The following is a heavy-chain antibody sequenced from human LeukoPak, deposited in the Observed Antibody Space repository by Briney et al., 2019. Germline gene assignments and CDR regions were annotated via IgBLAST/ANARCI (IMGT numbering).Heavy chain of an antibody. D-gene: IGHD7-27*01. CDR2: IYTTGRT. CDR1: GDSIGSASYY. J-gene: IGHJ4*02. V-gene: IGHV4-61*02. Sequence: SETLSLTCTVSGDSIGSASYYWSWIRQPPGKGLQWIGRIYTTGRTNYNPSLKSRVTISVDTSKNQFSLKLSSVTAADTAVYYCARHQKTGVFRGTSKFDYWGQGTLVTVSS. CDR3: ARHQKTGVFRGTSKFDY.